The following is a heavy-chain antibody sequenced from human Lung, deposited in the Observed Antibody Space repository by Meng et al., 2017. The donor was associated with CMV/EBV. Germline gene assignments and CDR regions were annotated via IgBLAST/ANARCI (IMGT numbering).Heavy chain of an antibody. CDR1: GFSFSNYA. J-gene: IGHJ6*02. Sequence: GGSLRLXXAASGFSFSNYAMHWVRQAPGKGLEWVAFIRYDGSNPYYVDSVKGRFIISRDNSKRTLYLQMNSLRAEDTAVYYCAKDLSYCTTTSCFEGSRFYYAMDVWGQGTXVTGYS. V-gene: IGHV3-30*02. CDR2: IRYDGSNP. D-gene: IGHD2-2*01. CDR3: AKDLSYCTTTSCFEGSRFYYAMDV.